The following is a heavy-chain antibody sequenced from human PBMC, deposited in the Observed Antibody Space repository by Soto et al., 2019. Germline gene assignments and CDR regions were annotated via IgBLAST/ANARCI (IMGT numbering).Heavy chain of an antibody. Sequence: QITLKESDPTLVKPTQTLTLTCTFSGFSLNTTGVAVGWIRQPPGEALEWLALIYWTGDRRYSPSLKSRLTITKDDSKNQVLLTMTNMDPVDTATYYCAHRAQGPGTFLSPMEYWSFDLWGRGTLVTVSS. V-gene: IGHV2-5*01. CDR1: GFSLNTTGVA. D-gene: IGHD3-16*01. J-gene: IGHJ2*01. CDR3: AHRAQGPGTFLSPMEYWSFDL. CDR2: IYWTGDR.